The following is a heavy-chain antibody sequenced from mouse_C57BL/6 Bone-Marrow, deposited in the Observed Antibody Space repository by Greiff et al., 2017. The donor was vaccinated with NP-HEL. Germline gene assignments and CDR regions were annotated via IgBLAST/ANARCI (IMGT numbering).Heavy chain of an antibody. CDR3: ARRGAY. J-gene: IGHJ3*01. CDR1: GYAFSSSW. Sequence: QVQLQQSGPELVKPGASVKISCKASGYAFSSSWMNWVKQRPGKGLEWIGRIYPGDGDTNYNGKFKGKATLTADKSSSTAYMQLSSRTSEDSAVYFCARRGAYWGQGTLVTVSA. V-gene: IGHV1-82*01. CDR2: IYPGDGDT.